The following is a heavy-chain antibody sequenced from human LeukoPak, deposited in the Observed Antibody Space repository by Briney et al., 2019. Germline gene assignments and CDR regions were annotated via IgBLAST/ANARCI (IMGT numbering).Heavy chain of an antibody. Sequence: GGSLRLSCAASGFTFSFCSMSWVRQAPGKGLEWVSSISSSSSDIYYADSVKGRFTISRDSAKNSLSLQMINLRGEDTAVYYCARSKAGAESSGNSFSHYYYYAMDVWGQGTTVTVSS. CDR3: ARSKAGAESSGNSFSHYYYYAMDV. CDR1: GFTFSFCS. CDR2: ISSSSSDI. D-gene: IGHD6-19*01. J-gene: IGHJ6*02. V-gene: IGHV3-21*01.